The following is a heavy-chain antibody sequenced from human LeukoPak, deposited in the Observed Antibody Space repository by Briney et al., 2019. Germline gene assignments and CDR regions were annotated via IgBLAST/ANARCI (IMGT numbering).Heavy chain of an antibody. J-gene: IGHJ6*03. Sequence: GGPLRLSCAASGFSFSDYDMHWVRQAPGKGLEWVTFIRYDGTNTYADSVKGRFTISRDNSKNTLYLQMNSLRAEDTAVYFCAKSFLGFYYDSSSYLSPYYYYMDVRGKGTTVTISS. CDR1: GFSFSDYD. CDR3: AKSFLGFYYDSSSYLSPYYYYMDV. D-gene: IGHD3-22*01. CDR2: IRYDGTNT. V-gene: IGHV3-30*02.